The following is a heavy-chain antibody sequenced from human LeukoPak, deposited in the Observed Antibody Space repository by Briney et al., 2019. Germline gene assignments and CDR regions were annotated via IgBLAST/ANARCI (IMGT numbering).Heavy chain of an antibody. D-gene: IGHD4-17*01. J-gene: IGHJ4*02. CDR2: IHKTGTI. CDR1: GGSISSAGYH. V-gene: IGHV4-31*03. CDR3: ARVIRYGDHDY. Sequence: SETLSLTCTVSGGSISSAGYHWSWIRQHPGQGLEWIGYIHKTGTIYYNPSLKSRLTISVDTSKNQFSLKLSSVTAADTAVYYCARVIRYGDHDYWGQGTLVTVSS.